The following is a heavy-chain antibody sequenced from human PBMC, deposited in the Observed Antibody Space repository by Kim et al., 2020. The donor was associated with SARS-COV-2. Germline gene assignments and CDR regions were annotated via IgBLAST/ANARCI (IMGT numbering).Heavy chain of an antibody. CDR3: AKDKYSSSSGLAF. D-gene: IGHD6-6*01. CDR1: GFTFGDYA. V-gene: IGHV3-9*01. CDR2: ISWNSDNI. Sequence: GGSLRLSCAASGFTFGDYAMHWVRQAPGKGLEWVSGISWNSDNIGYADSVKGRFTISRDNAKNSLYLQMNSLRAEDTALYYCAKDKYSSSSGLAFWGQGTLVTVSS. J-gene: IGHJ4*02.